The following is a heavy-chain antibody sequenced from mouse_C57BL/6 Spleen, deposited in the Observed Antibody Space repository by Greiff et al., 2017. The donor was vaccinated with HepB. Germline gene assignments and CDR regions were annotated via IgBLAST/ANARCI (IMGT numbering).Heavy chain of an antibody. V-gene: IGHV1-82*01. Sequence: QVQLQQSGPELVKPGASVKISCKASGYAFSSSWMNWVKQRPGKGLEWIGRIYPGDGDTNYNWKFKGKATLTADKSSSTAYMQRSSLTSEDSAVYFCARGAYAMDYWGQGTSVTVSS. CDR1: GYAFSSSW. J-gene: IGHJ4*01. CDR2: IYPGDGDT. CDR3: ARGAYAMDY.